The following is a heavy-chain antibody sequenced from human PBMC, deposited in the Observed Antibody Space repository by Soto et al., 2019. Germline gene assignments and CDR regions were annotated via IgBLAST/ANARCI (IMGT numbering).Heavy chain of an antibody. CDR3: ARDFRYCSGGSCYPKGKPTHNWFDP. CDR2: ISAYNGNT. V-gene: IGHV1-18*01. D-gene: IGHD2-15*01. CDR1: GYTFTSYG. Sequence: QVQLVQSGAEVKKPGASVKVSCKASGYTFTSYGISWVRQAPGQGLEWMGWISAYNGNTNYAQKLQGRVTMTPNTATRQAYMELRSLRSDDTAVYYCARDFRYCSGGSCYPKGKPTHNWFDPWGQGTLVTVSS. J-gene: IGHJ5*02.